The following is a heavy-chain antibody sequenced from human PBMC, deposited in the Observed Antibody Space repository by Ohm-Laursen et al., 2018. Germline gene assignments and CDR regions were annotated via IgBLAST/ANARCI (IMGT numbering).Heavy chain of an antibody. J-gene: IGHJ4*02. CDR1: GFTFDDYA. Sequence: SLRLSCAASGFTFDDYAMHWVRQAPGKGLEWVAVISYDGSNKYYADSVKGRFTISRDNSKNTLYLQMNSLRAEDTAVYYCAKDGEGSYYYYWGQGTLVTVSS. CDR3: AKDGEGSYYYY. CDR2: ISYDGSNK. D-gene: IGHD1-26*01. V-gene: IGHV3-30*18.